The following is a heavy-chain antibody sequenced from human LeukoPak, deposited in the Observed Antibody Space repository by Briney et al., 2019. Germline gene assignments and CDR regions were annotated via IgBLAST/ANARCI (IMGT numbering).Heavy chain of an antibody. CDR1: GGTFSSYA. CDR3: ARESLAYCGGDCYTMNY. V-gene: IGHV1-69*01. D-gene: IGHD2-21*02. J-gene: IGHJ4*02. CDR2: IIPIFGTA. Sequence: GSSVKVSCKASGGTFSSYAISWVRQAPGQGLEWMGGIIPIFGTANYAQKFQGRVTITADESTSTAYVELSSLRSEDTAVYYCARESLAYCGGDCYTMNYWGQGTLVTVSS.